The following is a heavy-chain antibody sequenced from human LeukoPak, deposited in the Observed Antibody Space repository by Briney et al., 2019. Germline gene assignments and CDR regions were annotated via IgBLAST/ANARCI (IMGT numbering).Heavy chain of an antibody. V-gene: IGHV1-2*02. J-gene: IGHJ4*02. CDR1: GYTFTDSY. CDR3: ARSDKYQLLIDY. Sequence: VASVKVSCKAPGYTFTDSYMHWVRQAPGQGLEWMGWINPDTGGTYFAQKFQGRVTMTRDTSISTAYMELSRLRSDDTAVYYCARSDKYQLLIDYWGQGTLVTVSS. CDR2: INPDTGGT. D-gene: IGHD2-2*01.